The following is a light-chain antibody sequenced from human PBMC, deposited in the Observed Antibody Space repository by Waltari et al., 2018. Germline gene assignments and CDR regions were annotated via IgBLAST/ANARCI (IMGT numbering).Light chain of an antibody. V-gene: IGKV2-28*01. CDR2: LGS. J-gene: IGKJ1*01. CDR3: MQSLQALWT. Sequence: VVTQSPLSLPVTPGEPASIYCRSSHSLLHSNGYNYLDWYLQKPGQSPQLLIYLGSNRASGVPDRFSGSGSGKDFTLEISRVEAEDVGVYYCMQSLQALWTFGQGTKVEIK. CDR1: HSLLHSNGYNY.